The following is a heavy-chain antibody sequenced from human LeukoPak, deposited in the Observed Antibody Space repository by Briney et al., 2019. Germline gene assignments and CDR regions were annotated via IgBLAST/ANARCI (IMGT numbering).Heavy chain of an antibody. J-gene: IGHJ5*02. Sequence: SETLPLTCTVSGGSISSYYWSWIRQPPGKGLEWIGYIYYSGSTNYNPSLKSRVTISVDTSKNQFSLKLISVTAADTAVYYCARVYGGNSWFDPWGQGTLVTVSS. CDR2: IYYSGST. D-gene: IGHD4-23*01. CDR3: ARVYGGNSWFDP. V-gene: IGHV4-59*01. CDR1: GGSISSYY.